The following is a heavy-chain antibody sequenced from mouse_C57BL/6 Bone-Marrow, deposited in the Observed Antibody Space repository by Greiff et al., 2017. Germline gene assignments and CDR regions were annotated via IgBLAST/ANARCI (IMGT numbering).Heavy chain of an antibody. CDR3: ARGYYGYFDY. V-gene: IGHV1-69*01. D-gene: IGHD1-1*01. CDR2: IDPSDSYT. CDR1: GYTFTSYW. Sequence: QVQLQQPGAELVMPGASVKLSCKASGYTFTSYWMHWVKQRPGQGLEWIGEIDPSDSYTNYNQKFKGKSTFTVDKSSSTAYMQLSSLTSEDSAVYYCARGYYGYFDYWGQGTTLTVSS. J-gene: IGHJ2*01.